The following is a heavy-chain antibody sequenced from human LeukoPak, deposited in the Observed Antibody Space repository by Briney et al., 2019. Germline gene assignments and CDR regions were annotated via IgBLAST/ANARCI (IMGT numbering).Heavy chain of an antibody. CDR2: INPNSGGT. CDR3: ARAVAVAGTFYDY. J-gene: IGHJ4*02. D-gene: IGHD6-19*01. Sequence: ASVKVSCKASGYTFTGYYMHWVRQAPGQGLEWMGWINPNSGGTNYAQKFQGRVTMTRDTSISTAYMELSRLRSEDTAVYYCARAVAVAGTFYDYWGQGTLVTVSS. CDR1: GYTFTGYY. V-gene: IGHV1-2*02.